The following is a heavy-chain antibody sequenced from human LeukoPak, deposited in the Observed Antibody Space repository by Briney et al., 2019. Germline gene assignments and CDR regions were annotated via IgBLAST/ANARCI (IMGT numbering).Heavy chain of an antibody. V-gene: IGHV3-30*18. CDR3: AKDSLLNLLRGYFDY. CDR1: GFTFSSYG. J-gene: IGHJ4*02. D-gene: IGHD3-22*01. Sequence: GGSLRLSCAASGFTFSSYGMHWVRQAPGKGLEWVAVISYDGSNKYYADSVKGRFTISRDNSKNTLYLQMNSLGAEDTAVYYCAKDSLLNLLRGYFDYWGQGTLVTVSS. CDR2: ISYDGSNK.